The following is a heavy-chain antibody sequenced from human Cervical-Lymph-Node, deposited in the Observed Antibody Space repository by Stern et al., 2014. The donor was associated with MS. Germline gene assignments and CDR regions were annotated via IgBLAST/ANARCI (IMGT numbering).Heavy chain of an antibody. CDR3: ARDAWPAASGPLIDY. CDR1: GFTFSSHW. Sequence: VQLVESGGGLVQPGGSLRLSCAASGFTFSSHWMHWVRQAPGKGLVWVSRIYGDGSSTKYVDSVKGRFTISRDNAKSTLYLQMNSLRAEDSAVYYCARDAWPAASGPLIDYWGRGTLVTVSS. CDR2: IYGDGSST. V-gene: IGHV3-74*03. D-gene: IGHD6-13*01. J-gene: IGHJ4*02.